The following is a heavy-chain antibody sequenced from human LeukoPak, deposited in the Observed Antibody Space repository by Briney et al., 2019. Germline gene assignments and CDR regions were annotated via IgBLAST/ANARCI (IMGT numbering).Heavy chain of an antibody. CDR1: GYTFTGYY. V-gene: IGHV1-24*01. CDR3: ASGYYDYPFYMDV. D-gene: IGHD3-3*01. CDR2: FDPEDGET. J-gene: IGHJ6*03. Sequence: ASVKVSCKASGYTFTGYYMHWVRQAPGKGLEWMGGFDPEDGETIYAQKFQGRVTMTEDTSTDTAYMELSSLRSEDTAVYYCASGYYDYPFYMDVWGKGTTVTVSS.